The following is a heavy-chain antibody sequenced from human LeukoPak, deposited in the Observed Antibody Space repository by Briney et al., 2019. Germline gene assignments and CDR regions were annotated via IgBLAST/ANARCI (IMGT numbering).Heavy chain of an antibody. Sequence: ASVKVSCKASGYSFTNYAMNWVRQAPGQGLEWMGWINTNTGNPTYAQGFTGRFVFSLDTSVSTAYLQSSSLKAEDTAVYYCARDTARKGGMGACNWFDPWGQGTLVTVSS. CDR2: INTNTGNP. V-gene: IGHV7-4-1*02. CDR1: GYSFTNYA. CDR3: ARDTARKGGMGACNWFDP. D-gene: IGHD1-26*01. J-gene: IGHJ5*02.